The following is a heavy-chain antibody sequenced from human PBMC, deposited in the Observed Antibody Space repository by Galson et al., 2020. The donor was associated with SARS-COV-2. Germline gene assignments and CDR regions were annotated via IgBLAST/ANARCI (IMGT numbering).Heavy chain of an antibody. CDR3: ARSTGPRRSGSSEV. J-gene: IGHJ6*04. D-gene: IGHD1-26*01. CDR1: RYTFIAYY. Sequence: ASVKVSCKASRYTFIAYYMQWVRQAPGPGLEWMGWIHPNTGDTNYAQKLQGRVTVTRDTSISTVYMELSSLISDDTAVYYCARSTGPRRSGSSEVWGKGTTVTVSS. CDR2: IHPNTGDT. V-gene: IGHV1-2*02.